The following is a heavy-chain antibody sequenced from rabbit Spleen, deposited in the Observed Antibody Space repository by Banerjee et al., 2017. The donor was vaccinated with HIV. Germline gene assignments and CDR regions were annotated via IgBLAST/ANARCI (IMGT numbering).Heavy chain of an antibody. CDR3: ASTGGTHDIYGLGMDL. J-gene: IGHJ4*01. CDR1: GFSFSNKDV. D-gene: IGHD6-1*01. V-gene: IGHV1S45*01. Sequence: QEQLEESGGGLVKPGASLTLTCKASGFSFSNKDVMCWVRQAPGQGLEWIACINTATGRSVYASWAKGRFTISKTSSTTVTLQMTSLTAADTATYFCASTGGTHDIYGLGMDLWGPGTLVTVS. CDR2: INTATGRS.